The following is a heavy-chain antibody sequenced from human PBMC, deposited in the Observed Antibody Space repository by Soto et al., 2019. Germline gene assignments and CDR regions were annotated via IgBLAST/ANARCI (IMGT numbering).Heavy chain of an antibody. Sequence: NPSETLSLTCAVYGGSFSGYYWSWIRQPPGKGLEWIGEINHSGSTNYNPSLKSRVTISVDTSKNQFSLKLSSVTAADTAVYYCARGRVYYGSGSYYRNWFDPWGQGTLVTVSS. V-gene: IGHV4-34*01. CDR2: INHSGST. J-gene: IGHJ5*02. D-gene: IGHD3-10*01. CDR3: ARGRVYYGSGSYYRNWFDP. CDR1: GGSFSGYY.